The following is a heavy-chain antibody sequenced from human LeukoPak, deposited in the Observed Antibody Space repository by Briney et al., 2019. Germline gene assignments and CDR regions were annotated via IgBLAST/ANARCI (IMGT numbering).Heavy chain of an antibody. CDR3: ARMGGDDYGGNSGNWFDP. D-gene: IGHD4-23*01. CDR2: INHSGST. CDR1: GGSFSGYY. J-gene: IGHJ5*02. Sequence: PSETLSLTCAVYGGSFSGYYWSWIRQPPGKGLEWIGEINHSGSTNYNPSLKSRVTISVDTSKNQFSLKLSSVTAADTAVYYCARMGGDDYGGNSGNWFDPWGQGTLVTVSS. V-gene: IGHV4-34*01.